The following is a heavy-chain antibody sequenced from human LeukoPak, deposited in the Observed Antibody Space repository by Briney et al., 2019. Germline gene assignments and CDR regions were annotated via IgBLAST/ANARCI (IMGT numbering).Heavy chain of an antibody. Sequence: PGGSLRLSCAASGFAFSGYWMTWVRQTPGKGLEWLANIKEDGSEKYYVDSAKGRFTISRDNAKNSLYLQMNSLRAEDTAVYYCARAPNYYDSSGYYLYMDVWGKGTTVTVSS. J-gene: IGHJ6*03. D-gene: IGHD3-22*01. CDR1: GFAFSGYW. CDR2: IKEDGSEK. CDR3: ARAPNYYDSSGYYLYMDV. V-gene: IGHV3-7*01.